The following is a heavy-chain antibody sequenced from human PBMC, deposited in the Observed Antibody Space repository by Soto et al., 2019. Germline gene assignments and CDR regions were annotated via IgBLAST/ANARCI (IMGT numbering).Heavy chain of an antibody. V-gene: IGHV4-4*02. Sequence: QVQLPESGPGLVKPSGTLSLTCAVSGGSISSSNWWSWVRQPPGKGLEWIGEIYHSGSTNYTPSLKSRVSISVHKSKDPFCLKRSSVSAADTAVYYCAREAEEGGSPLYDYGGRGTVVTVSS. CDR2: IYHSGST. J-gene: IGHJ4*02. D-gene: IGHD5-12*01. CDR3: AREAEEGGSPLYDY. CDR1: GGSISSSNW.